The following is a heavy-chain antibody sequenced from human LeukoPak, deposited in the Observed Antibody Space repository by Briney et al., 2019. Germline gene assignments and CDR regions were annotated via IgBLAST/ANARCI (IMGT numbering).Heavy chain of an antibody. CDR3: ARLDTRAAYAFDI. D-gene: IGHD2-2*01. CDR1: GGTISSSSHY. V-gene: IGHV4-39*01. Sequence: PSETLSLTCTVSGGTISSSSHYWVWIRLPPGMGLERIGSINYSGNTYYKSSLKSRPTISIDTSKSQFSLNLSSVTAADTAVYYCARLDTRAAYAFDIWGQGTKVTVSS. J-gene: IGHJ3*02. CDR2: INYSGNT.